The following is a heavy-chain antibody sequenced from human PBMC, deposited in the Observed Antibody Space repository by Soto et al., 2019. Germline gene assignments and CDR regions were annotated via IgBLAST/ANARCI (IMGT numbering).Heavy chain of an antibody. CDR1: GGTFSTTAEG. Sequence: CKTSGGTFSTTAEGVGWIRQPPGKALGWLALIYWDDDERYSPSLKSRLTITKDTSKNQVVLTMTNVDPVDTATYYCAHGSCSSADCYPNPYLDYWGQGILVTVSS. D-gene: IGHD2-2*01. CDR2: IYWDDDE. V-gene: IGHV2-5*02. J-gene: IGHJ4*02. CDR3: AHGSCSSADCYPNPYLDY.